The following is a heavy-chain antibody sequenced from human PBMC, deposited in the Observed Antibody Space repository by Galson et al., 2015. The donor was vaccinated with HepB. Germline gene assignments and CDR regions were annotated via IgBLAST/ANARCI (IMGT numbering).Heavy chain of an antibody. D-gene: IGHD5-12*01. J-gene: IGHJ3*02. Sequence: ETLSLTCTVSGGSISSYYWSWIRQPPGKGLEWIGYIYYSGSTNYNPSLKSRVTISVDTSKNQFSLKLSSVTAADTAVYYCATSSGYIGNPGAFDIWGQGTMVTVSS. CDR3: ATSSGYIGNPGAFDI. CDR2: IYYSGST. CDR1: GGSISSYY. V-gene: IGHV4-59*01.